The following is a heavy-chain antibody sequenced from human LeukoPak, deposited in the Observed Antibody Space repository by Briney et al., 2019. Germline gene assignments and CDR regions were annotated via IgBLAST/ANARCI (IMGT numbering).Heavy chain of an antibody. CDR2: INHSGST. J-gene: IGHJ6*02. CDR3: ARGTWIQLWLDYYYYGMDV. CDR1: GGSFSGYY. Sequence: SETLFLTCAVYGGSFSGYYWSWIRQPPGKGLEWIGEINHSGSTNYNPSLKSRVTISVDTSKNQFSLKLSSVTAADTAVYYCARGTWIQLWLDYYYYGMDVWGQGTTVTVSS. D-gene: IGHD5-18*01. V-gene: IGHV4-34*01.